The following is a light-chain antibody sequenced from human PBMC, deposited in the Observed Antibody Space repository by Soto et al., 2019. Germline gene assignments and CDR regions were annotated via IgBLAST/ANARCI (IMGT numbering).Light chain of an antibody. V-gene: IGKV2D-29*01. Sequence: EILLTQSPLSLSVTPGQPSSISCNSRDRLLHSDGKTYFYWYLQRPGQPPQVLLYEVSKRFSGVPERFSGSGSGTDFTLKISRVEADDVGVYYCMQTKQLPLTFGPGTKVDIK. CDR1: DRLLHSDGKTY. CDR2: EVS. CDR3: MQTKQLPLT. J-gene: IGKJ3*01.